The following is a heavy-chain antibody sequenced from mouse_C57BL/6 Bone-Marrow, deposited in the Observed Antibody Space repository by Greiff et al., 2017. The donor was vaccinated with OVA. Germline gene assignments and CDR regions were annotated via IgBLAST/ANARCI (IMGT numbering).Heavy chain of an antibody. J-gene: IGHJ1*03. CDR1: GFTFSSYA. CDR3: AALLPPYWYFDV. D-gene: IGHD1-2*01. Sequence: EVKLMESGGGLVKPGGSLKLSCAASGFTFSSYAMSWVRQTPGKRLEWVATISDGGSYTYYPDNVKGRFTISRDNAKNNLYLQMSHLKSEDTAMYYCAALLPPYWYFDVWGTGTTVTVSS. V-gene: IGHV5-4*03. CDR2: ISDGGSYT.